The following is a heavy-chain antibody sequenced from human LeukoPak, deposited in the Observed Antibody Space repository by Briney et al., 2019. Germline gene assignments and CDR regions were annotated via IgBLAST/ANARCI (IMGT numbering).Heavy chain of an antibody. CDR2: IYSGGST. CDR1: GFTVSSNY. Sequence: GGSLRLSCAASGFTVSSNYMSWVRQAPGKGLEWVSVIYSGGSTYYADSVKRRFTISRDNSKNTLYLQMNSLRAEDTAVYYCARLDYDFWSGYSRYYFDYWGQGTLVTVSS. V-gene: IGHV3-53*01. D-gene: IGHD3-3*01. J-gene: IGHJ4*02. CDR3: ARLDYDFWSGYSRYYFDY.